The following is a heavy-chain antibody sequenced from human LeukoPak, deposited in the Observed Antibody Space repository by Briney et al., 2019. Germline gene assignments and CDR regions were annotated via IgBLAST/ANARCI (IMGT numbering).Heavy chain of an antibody. CDR3: ARDPQDNWNDLDY. J-gene: IGHJ4*02. CDR1: GFSLSSYW. Sequence: GGSLRLSCAASGFSLSSYWMSWVRQAPGKGLEWVANIREDGSEKYYVDSVKGRFIISRDNAKNSLYLQMNSLRAEDTAVYYCARDPQDNWNDLDYWGQGTLVTVSS. D-gene: IGHD1-20*01. CDR2: IREDGSEK. V-gene: IGHV3-7*04.